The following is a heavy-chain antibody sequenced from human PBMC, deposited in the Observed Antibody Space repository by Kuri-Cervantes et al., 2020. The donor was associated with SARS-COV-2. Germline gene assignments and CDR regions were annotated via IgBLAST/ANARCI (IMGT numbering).Heavy chain of an antibody. CDR2: INSDGTTT. Sequence: GESLKISCAASGFTFSSYWMHWVRQGPGKGLVWVSRINSDGTTTSNADSVKGRFTISRDNAKNTLYLQMNSLRVEDTAVYYCARFTYSSSNEGIYHYYGMDVWGQGTTVTVSS. V-gene: IGHV3-74*01. J-gene: IGHJ6*02. D-gene: IGHD6-6*01. CDR1: GFTFSSYW. CDR3: ARFTYSSSNEGIYHYYGMDV.